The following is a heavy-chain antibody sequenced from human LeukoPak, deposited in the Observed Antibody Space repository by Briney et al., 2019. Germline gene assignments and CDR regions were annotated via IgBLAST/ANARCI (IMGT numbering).Heavy chain of an antibody. Sequence: SETLSLTCTVSGGSISSYYWSWIRQPAGKGLEWIGRIYTSGSTNYNPSLKSRVTMSVDTSKNQFSLKLSSVTAEDTAVYYCARDRGAHLYYYYYMDVWGKGTTVTVCS. D-gene: IGHD3-10*01. CDR2: IYTSGST. V-gene: IGHV4-4*07. CDR3: ARDRGAHLYYYYYMDV. CDR1: GGSISSYY. J-gene: IGHJ6*03.